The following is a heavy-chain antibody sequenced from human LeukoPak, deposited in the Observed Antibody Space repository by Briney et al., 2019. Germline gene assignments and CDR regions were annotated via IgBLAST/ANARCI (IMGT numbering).Heavy chain of an antibody. CDR2: INAGNGKT. D-gene: IGHD5-18*01. CDR1: GYTFTNYA. V-gene: IGHV1-3*01. CDR3: ARARGYSYGYSDY. J-gene: IGHJ4*02. Sequence: GASVKVSCKASGYTFTNYAVHWVRQAPGQRLEWMGWINAGNGKTNYSQKFQVRVTLTRDTSASTVYMELSSLRSEDTAVYYCARARGYSYGYSDYWGQGTLVTVSS.